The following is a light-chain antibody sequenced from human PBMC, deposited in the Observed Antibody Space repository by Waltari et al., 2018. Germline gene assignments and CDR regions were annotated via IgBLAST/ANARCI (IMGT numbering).Light chain of an antibody. CDR1: QSISY. CDR3: QQYGNSPVT. V-gene: IGKV3-20*01. J-gene: IGKJ4*01. Sequence: VLTQSPGTLSLSPGERATLSCRASQSISYLAWYQQKGGQAPRLLIYDASRRTTGVPDRVSGSGSGTDFTLSISRLGPEDSAVYDCQQYGNSPVTFGGGTRVEIK. CDR2: DAS.